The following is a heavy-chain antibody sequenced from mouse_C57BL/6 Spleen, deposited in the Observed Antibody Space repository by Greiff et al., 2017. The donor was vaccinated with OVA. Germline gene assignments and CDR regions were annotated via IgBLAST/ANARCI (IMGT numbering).Heavy chain of an antibody. CDR1: GYTFTDYE. D-gene: IGHD1-1*01. Sequence: VKLVESGAELVRPGASVTLSCKASGYTFTDYEMHWVKQTPVHGLEWIGAIDPETGGTAYNQKFKGKAILTADKSSSTAYMELRSLTSEDSAVYYCTRWDYYGSRGYYAMDYWGQGTSVTVSS. V-gene: IGHV1-15*01. CDR2: IDPETGGT. J-gene: IGHJ4*01. CDR3: TRWDYYGSRGYYAMDY.